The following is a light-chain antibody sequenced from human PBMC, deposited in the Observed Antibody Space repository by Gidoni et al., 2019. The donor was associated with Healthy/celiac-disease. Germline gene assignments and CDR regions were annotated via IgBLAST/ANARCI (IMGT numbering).Light chain of an antibody. J-gene: IGKJ1*01. Sequence: EIVLTQSPGTLSLSPGERATLSCRASQSVSSSYLAWYQQKPGQAPRLLIYGASSRATGIPDRFSGSGSGTDFTLTISRLEPEDFEVYYCQQDGSLRGWTFGQGTKVEIK. CDR2: GAS. V-gene: IGKV3-20*01. CDR3: QQDGSLRGWT. CDR1: QSVSSSY.